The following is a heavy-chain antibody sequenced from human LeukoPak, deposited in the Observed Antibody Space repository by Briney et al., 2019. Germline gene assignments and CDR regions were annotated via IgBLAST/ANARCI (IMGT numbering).Heavy chain of an antibody. CDR1: GYTFTSYD. Sequence: ASVKVSCKASGYTFTSYDINWVRQATGQGLEWMGWMNPNSGNTGYAQKFQGRVTMTRNTSISTAYMELSSLRSEDTAVYYCARGRATTRRFDHWGQGTLVTVSS. J-gene: IGHJ4*02. D-gene: IGHD1-26*01. CDR3: ARGRATTRRFDH. V-gene: IGHV1-8*01. CDR2: MNPNSGNT.